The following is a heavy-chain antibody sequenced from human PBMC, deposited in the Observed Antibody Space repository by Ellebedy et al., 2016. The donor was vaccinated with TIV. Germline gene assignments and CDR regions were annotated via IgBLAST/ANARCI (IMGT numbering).Heavy chain of an antibody. Sequence: ASVKVSCKASGYTFTNYAMHWVRQAPGQRLEWMGWINAGNAKTKYSQRFQGRVTITRDTSATTASMELSSLRSEDTAIYYCAREGRYDYGDYWGQGTPVTVSS. CDR2: INAGNAKT. CDR1: GYTFTNYA. CDR3: AREGRYDYGDY. D-gene: IGHD1-14*01. V-gene: IGHV1-3*01. J-gene: IGHJ4*02.